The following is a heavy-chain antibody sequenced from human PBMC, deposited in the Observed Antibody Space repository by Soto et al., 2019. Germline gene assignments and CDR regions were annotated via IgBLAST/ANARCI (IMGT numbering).Heavy chain of an antibody. V-gene: IGHV3-13*01. D-gene: IGHD3-10*01. CDR2: IGAAGDA. Sequence: HPGGSLRLSCAASGFTFSRYDMHWVRQVTGKGLEWVSAIGAAGDAYYPGSVRGRFTISRENAKNSFYLQMDSLRPGDTAVYYCARFLSSYGMDVWGQGTTVTVSS. J-gene: IGHJ6*02. CDR3: ARFLSSYGMDV. CDR1: GFTFSRYD.